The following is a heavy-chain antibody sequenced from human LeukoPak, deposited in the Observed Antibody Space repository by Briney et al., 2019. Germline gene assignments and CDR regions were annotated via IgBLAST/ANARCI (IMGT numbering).Heavy chain of an antibody. V-gene: IGHV3-33*06. J-gene: IGHJ4*02. CDR1: GFTFSSYG. CDR2: IWYDGSNK. Sequence: PGRSLRLSCAASGFTFSSYGMHWVRQAPGKGLEWVAVIWYDGSNKYYADSVKGRFTISRDNSKNTLYLQMNSLGAEDTAVYYCAKDDYGDPGGHYWGQGTLVTVSS. CDR3: AKDDYGDPGGHY. D-gene: IGHD4-17*01.